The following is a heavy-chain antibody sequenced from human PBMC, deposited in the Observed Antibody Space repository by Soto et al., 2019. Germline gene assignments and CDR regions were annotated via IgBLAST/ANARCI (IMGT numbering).Heavy chain of an antibody. D-gene: IGHD6-13*01. Sequence: QVQLVQSGAEVKKPGASVKVSCKASGYTFTGYYMHWVRQAPGQGLEWMGWINPNSGGTNYAQKFQGWVTMTRDTSISTAYMELSRLRSDDTAVYYCARGGQEMYSSCWVTMLDYWGQGTLVTGSS. V-gene: IGHV1-2*04. J-gene: IGHJ4*02. CDR3: ARGGQEMYSSCWVTMLDY. CDR1: GYTFTGYY. CDR2: INPNSGGT.